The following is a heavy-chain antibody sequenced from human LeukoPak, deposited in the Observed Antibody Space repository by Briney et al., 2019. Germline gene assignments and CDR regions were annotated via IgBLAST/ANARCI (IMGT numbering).Heavy chain of an antibody. Sequence: PGASVKVSCKASGYTFTSYGISWVRQAPGQGLEWMGWISAYNGNTNYAQKLQGRVTMTTDTSTSTAYMELRSLRSDDTAVYYCARGSRRYDFWSGYQYWGQGTLVTVSS. CDR1: GYTFTSYG. J-gene: IGHJ4*02. CDR3: ARGSRRYDFWSGYQY. D-gene: IGHD3-3*01. V-gene: IGHV1-18*01. CDR2: ISAYNGNT.